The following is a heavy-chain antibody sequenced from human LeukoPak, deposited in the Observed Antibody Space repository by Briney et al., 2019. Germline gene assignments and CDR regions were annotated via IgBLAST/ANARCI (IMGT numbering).Heavy chain of an antibody. Sequence: PGRSLRLSCAASGFTFSSYGMHWVRQAPGKGLEWVAVIWYDGSNKYYADSVKGRFTISRGNSKNTLYLQMNSLRAEDTAVYYCARALRLVGATPLGDFFDYWGQGTLVTVSS. CDR2: IWYDGSNK. V-gene: IGHV3-33*01. J-gene: IGHJ4*02. CDR3: ARALRLVGATPLGDFFDY. D-gene: IGHD1-26*01. CDR1: GFTFSSYG.